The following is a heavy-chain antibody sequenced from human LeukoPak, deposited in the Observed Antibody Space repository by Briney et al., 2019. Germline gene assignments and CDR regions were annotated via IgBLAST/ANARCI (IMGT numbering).Heavy chain of an antibody. V-gene: IGHV1-8*02. CDR3: ARGGYDGRPASSYFDY. CDR1: GYTFNIYG. D-gene: IGHD5-12*01. CDR2: MNPNSGNT. J-gene: IGHJ4*02. Sequence: ASVKVSCKASGYTFNIYGISWVRQAPGQGLEWMGWMNPNSGNTGYAQKFQGRVTMTRNTSISTAYMELSSLRSEDTAVYYCARGGYDGRPASSYFDYWGQGTLVTVSS.